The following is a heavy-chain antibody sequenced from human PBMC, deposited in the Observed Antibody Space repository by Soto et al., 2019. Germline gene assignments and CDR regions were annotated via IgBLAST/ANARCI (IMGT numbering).Heavy chain of an antibody. CDR2: IYYSGST. V-gene: IGHV4-61*01. D-gene: IGHD5-18*01. CDR3: ARLRGYSYGYFDY. Sequence: SETLSLTCTVSGGSVSSGSYYWSWIRQPPGKGLEWIGYIYYSGSTYYNPSLKSRVTISVDTSKNQFSLKLSSVTAADTAVYYCARLRGYSYGYFDYWGQGTLVTVSS. CDR1: GGSVSSGSYY. J-gene: IGHJ4*02.